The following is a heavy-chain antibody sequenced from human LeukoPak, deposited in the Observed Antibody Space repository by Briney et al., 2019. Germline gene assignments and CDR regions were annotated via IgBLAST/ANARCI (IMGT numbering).Heavy chain of an antibody. CDR1: GDSVSSNSAA. J-gene: IGHJ6*02. D-gene: IGHD2-21*02. CDR2: TYYRSKWYN. V-gene: IGHV6-1*01. Sequence: SQTLSLTCAISGDSVSSNSAAWNWIRQSPSRGLEWLGRTYYRSKWYNDYAVSVKSRITINPGTSKNQFSLQLNSVTPEDTAVYYCARNCGGDCYEGHYYYGMDVWGQGTTVTVSS. CDR3: ARNCGGDCYEGHYYYGMDV.